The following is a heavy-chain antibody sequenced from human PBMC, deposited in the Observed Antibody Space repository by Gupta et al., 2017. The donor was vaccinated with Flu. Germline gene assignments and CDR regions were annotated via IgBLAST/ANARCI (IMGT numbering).Heavy chain of an antibody. CDR1: GFTFGDYA. D-gene: IGHD3-9*01. J-gene: IGHJ4*02. CDR2: IRSKAYGGTT. V-gene: IGHV3-49*04. CDR3: TRAPGNFDWLSSYFDY. Sequence: EVQLVESGGGLVQPGRSLRLSCTASGFTFGDYAMSWVRQAPGKGLEGVGFIRSKAYGGTTEYAASVKGRFTISRDDSKSIAYLQMNSLKTEDTAVYYCTRAPGNFDWLSSYFDYWGQGTLVTVSS.